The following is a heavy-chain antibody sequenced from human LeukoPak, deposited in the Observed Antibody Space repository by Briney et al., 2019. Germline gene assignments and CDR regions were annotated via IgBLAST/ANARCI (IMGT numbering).Heavy chain of an antibody. Sequence: ASVKVSCKDSGYTFTGYYMHWVRQAPGQGLEWMGWINPNSGGTNYAQKFQGRVTMTRDTSISTAYMELSRLRSDDTAVYYCARELATVTTLVFDYWGQGTLVTVSS. V-gene: IGHV1-2*02. CDR3: ARELATVTTLVFDY. D-gene: IGHD4-17*01. J-gene: IGHJ4*02. CDR1: GYTFTGYY. CDR2: INPNSGGT.